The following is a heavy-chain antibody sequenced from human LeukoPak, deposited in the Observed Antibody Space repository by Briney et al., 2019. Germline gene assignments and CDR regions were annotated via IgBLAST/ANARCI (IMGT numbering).Heavy chain of an antibody. CDR2: MSKDGATI. CDR1: GFTFSRHG. Sequence: GGSLRLSCAASGFTFSRHGMHWARHAPGKGLKWVAGMSKDGATIRYEGSVEGRFTISRDNAKNTLYLQMDSLRAEDTAVYYCAKDGGSGSHLDYWGQGTLVTVSS. D-gene: IGHD3-10*01. V-gene: IGHV3-30*18. CDR3: AKDGGSGSHLDY. J-gene: IGHJ4*02.